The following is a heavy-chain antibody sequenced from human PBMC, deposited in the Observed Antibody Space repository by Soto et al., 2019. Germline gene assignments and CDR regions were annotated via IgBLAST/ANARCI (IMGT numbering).Heavy chain of an antibody. V-gene: IGHV1-2*02. CDR2: INPNSGGT. J-gene: IGHJ6*02. CDR3: AREVKIEYYYYGMDV. D-gene: IGHD2-21*01. Sequence: ASVKVSCKSSGYTFTGYYMHWVRQAPGQGLEWMGWINPNSGGTNYAQKFQGRVTMTRDTSISTAYMELSRLRSDDTAVYYCAREVKIEYYYYGMDVWGQGTTVTVSS. CDR1: GYTFTGYY.